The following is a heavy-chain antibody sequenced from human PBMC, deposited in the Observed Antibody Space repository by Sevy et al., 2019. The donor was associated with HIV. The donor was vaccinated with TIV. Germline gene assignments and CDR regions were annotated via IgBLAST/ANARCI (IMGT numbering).Heavy chain of an antibody. D-gene: IGHD1-26*01. CDR3: GGGNVWGRGYS. CDR1: GGSITSLY. J-gene: IGHJ4*02. Sequence: SETLSLTCTVSGGSITSLYWGWIRQPPGKGLEWIANIYYNGNTNYKPSLKSRVTISLDTSKNQFSLRLSSVTAADTAIYYCGGGNVWGRGYSWGQGTLVTVSS. CDR2: IYYNGNT. V-gene: IGHV4-59*08.